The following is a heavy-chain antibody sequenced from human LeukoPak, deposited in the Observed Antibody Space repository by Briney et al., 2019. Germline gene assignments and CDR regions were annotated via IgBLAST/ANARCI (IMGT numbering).Heavy chain of an antibody. CDR3: ARDQPGYDFWSGYHYYFDY. CDR2: ISYDGSNK. V-gene: IGHV3-30-3*01. CDR1: GFTFSSYA. D-gene: IGHD3-3*01. J-gene: IGHJ4*02. Sequence: GRSLRLSCAASGFTFSSYAMHWVRQAPGKGLEWAAVISYDGSNKYYADSVKGRFTISRDNSKNTLYLQMNSLRAEDTAVYYCARDQPGYDFWSGYHYYFDYWGQGTLVTVSS.